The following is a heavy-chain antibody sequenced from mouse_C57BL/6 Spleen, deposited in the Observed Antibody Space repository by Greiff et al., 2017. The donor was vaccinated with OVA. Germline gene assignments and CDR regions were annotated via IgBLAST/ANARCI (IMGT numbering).Heavy chain of an antibody. V-gene: IGHV1-82*01. Sequence: VQLQQSGPELVKPGASVKISCKASGYAFSSSWMNWVKQRPGKGLEWIGRIYPGDGDINYNGKFKGKATLTADKSSSTAYMQLSSLTSEDSAVYFYSRGGSSYVGWFAYWGQGTLVTVSA. J-gene: IGHJ3*01. CDR3: SRGGSSYVGWFAY. CDR1: GYAFSSSW. D-gene: IGHD1-1*01. CDR2: IYPGDGDI.